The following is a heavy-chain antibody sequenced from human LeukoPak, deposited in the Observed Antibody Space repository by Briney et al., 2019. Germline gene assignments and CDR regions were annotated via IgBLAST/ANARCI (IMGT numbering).Heavy chain of an antibody. D-gene: IGHD3-16*01. CDR2: INPNSGGT. CDR3: GRVPLGRPWGVYFDY. CDR1: GYTFTRYY. J-gene: IGHJ4*02. V-gene: IGHV1-2*02. Sequence: ASVKVSCKASGYTFTRYYMHWVRQAPGQGLEWMGWINPNSGGTNYAQKFQGRVTMTRDTSISTAYMELSRLRSDDTAVYYCGRVPLGRPWGVYFDYWGQGTLVTVSS.